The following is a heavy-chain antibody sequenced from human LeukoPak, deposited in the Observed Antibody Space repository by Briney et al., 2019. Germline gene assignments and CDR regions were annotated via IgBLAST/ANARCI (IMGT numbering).Heavy chain of an antibody. CDR2: IYYSGST. J-gene: IGHJ6*03. Sequence: PSETLSLTCTVSGGSMSSYYWSWIRQPPGKGLEWIGYIYYSGSTNYNPSLKSRVTISVDTSKNQFSLKLSSVTAADTAVYYCARGKGYDFWRHFYYYYYMDVWGKGTTVTVSS. D-gene: IGHD3-3*01. CDR3: ARGKGYDFWRHFYYYYYMDV. CDR1: GGSMSSYY. V-gene: IGHV4-59*08.